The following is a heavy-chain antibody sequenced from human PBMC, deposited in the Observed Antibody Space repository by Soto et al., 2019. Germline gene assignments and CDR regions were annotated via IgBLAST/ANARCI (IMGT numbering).Heavy chain of an antibody. D-gene: IGHD2-15*01. CDR1: GYTFTSYY. CDR3: ARDHLRLYCSGGSCYSAIDY. CDR2: INPSGGST. Sequence: GASVKVSCKASGYTFTSYYMHWVRQAPGQGLEWMGIINPSGGSTSYAQKFQGRVTMTRDTSTSTVYMELSSLRSEDTAVYYCARDHLRLYCSGGSCYSAIDYWGQGTLVTV. J-gene: IGHJ4*02. V-gene: IGHV1-46*03.